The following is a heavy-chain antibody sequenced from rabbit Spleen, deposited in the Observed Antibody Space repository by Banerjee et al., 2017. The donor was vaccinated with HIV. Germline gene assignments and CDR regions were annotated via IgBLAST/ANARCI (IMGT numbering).Heavy chain of an antibody. CDR3: ARDGAGGSYFAL. CDR2: IDPIFGRT. Sequence: QLKESGGGLVQPGGSLKLSCKASGFDFNSYYMSWVRQAPGKGLEWIGYIDPIFGRTYYASWVNGRFIISRENAQNTVFLQMTSLTAADTATYFCARDGAGGSYFALWGQGTLVTVS. CDR1: GFDFNSYY. D-gene: IGHD8-1*01. V-gene: IGHV1S7*01. J-gene: IGHJ4*01.